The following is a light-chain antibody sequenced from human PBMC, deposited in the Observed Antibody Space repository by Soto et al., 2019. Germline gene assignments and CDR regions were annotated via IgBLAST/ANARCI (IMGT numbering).Light chain of an antibody. J-gene: IGKJ3*01. Sequence: EVVLTQSPGTLSLSPGERATLSCRASQIGTINSLAWYQQKPGQPPRLLIYAASTRASAIPDKFSGSGSGTDFTLTISRLQPEDVAMYYCQQYGDSPFTFGPGTRVDVK. V-gene: IGKV3-20*01. CDR3: QQYGDSPFT. CDR2: AAS. CDR1: QIGTINS.